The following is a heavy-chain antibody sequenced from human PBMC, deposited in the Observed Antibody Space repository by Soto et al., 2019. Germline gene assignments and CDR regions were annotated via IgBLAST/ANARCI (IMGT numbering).Heavy chain of an antibody. J-gene: IGHJ4*02. V-gene: IGHV1-18*01. Sequence: ASVKVSCKASGYTFTSYGISWVREAPGPGLEWMGWISAYNGNTNYAQKLQGRVTMTTDTSTSTAYMELRSLRSDDTAVYCCAGSPGSDYYDVPYYFDYWGQGTLVTVSS. D-gene: IGHD3-22*01. CDR1: GYTFTSYG. CDR3: AGSPGSDYYDVPYYFDY. CDR2: ISAYNGNT.